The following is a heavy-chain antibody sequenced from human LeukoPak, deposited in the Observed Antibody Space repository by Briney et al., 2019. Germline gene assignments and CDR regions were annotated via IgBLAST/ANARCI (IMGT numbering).Heavy chain of an antibody. CDR3: ARAVVTSPRSAFDI. CDR2: INPNSGGT. D-gene: IGHD4-23*01. V-gene: IGHV1-2*02. J-gene: IGHJ3*02. Sequence: GASVKVSCKASGYTFTGYYMHWVRQAPGQGLEWMGWINPNSGGTNYAQKFQGRVTMTRDTSISTAYMELSSLRSEDTAVYYCARAVVTSPRSAFDIWGQGTMVTVSS. CDR1: GYTFTGYY.